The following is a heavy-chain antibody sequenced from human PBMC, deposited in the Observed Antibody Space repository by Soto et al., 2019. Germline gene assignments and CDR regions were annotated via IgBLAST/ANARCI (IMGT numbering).Heavy chain of an antibody. D-gene: IGHD2-15*01. V-gene: IGHV1-18*04. CDR2: ISAYNGNT. J-gene: IGHJ4*02. CDR3: ARDPRYCSGGSCYSGDIDY. Sequence: ASVKVSCKASGYTFTSYGISWVRQAPGQGLEWMGWISAYNGNTNYAQKLQGRVTMTTDTSTSTAYMELRSLRSDDTAVYYCARDPRYCSGGSCYSGDIDYWGQGTLLTVSS. CDR1: GYTFTSYG.